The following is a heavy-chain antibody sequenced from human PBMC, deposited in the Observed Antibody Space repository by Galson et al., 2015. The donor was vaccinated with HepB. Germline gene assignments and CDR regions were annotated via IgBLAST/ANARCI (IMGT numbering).Heavy chain of an antibody. CDR3: TREGIAVAGTLHDHNYYYYYGMDV. J-gene: IGHJ6*02. V-gene: IGHV3-49*04. CDR2: IRSKAYGGTT. CDR1: GFTFGDYA. D-gene: IGHD6-19*01. Sequence: SLRLSCAASGFTFGDYAMSWVRQAPGKGLEWVGFIRSKAYGGTTEYAASVKGRFTISRDDSKSIAYLQMNSLKTEDTAVYYCTREGIAVAGTLHDHNYYYYYGMDVWGQGTTVTVSS.